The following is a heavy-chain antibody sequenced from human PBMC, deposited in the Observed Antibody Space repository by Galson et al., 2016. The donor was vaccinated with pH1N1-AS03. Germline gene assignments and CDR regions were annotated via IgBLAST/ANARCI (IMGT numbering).Heavy chain of an antibody. J-gene: IGHJ4*02. CDR2: IYPADSDA. V-gene: IGHV5-51*01. Sequence: QSGAEVKKPGESLKISCKGSGYSFTDCWIAWVRQLPGKGLEWMGIIYPADSDARYSPSFQGQVTISADTSNSTAYMQWNSLKASDTAMYYCARQRAVRAFDYWGQGTPVTVSS. CDR3: ARQRAVRAFDY. D-gene: IGHD3-10*01. CDR1: GYSFTDCW.